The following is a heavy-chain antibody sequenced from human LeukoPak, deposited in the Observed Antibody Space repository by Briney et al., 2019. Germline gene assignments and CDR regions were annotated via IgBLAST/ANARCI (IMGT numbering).Heavy chain of an antibody. CDR2: IYYSGST. J-gene: IGHJ3*02. D-gene: IGHD6-6*01. CDR1: GASISNTGYY. Sequence: SETLSLTCTVSGASISNTGYYWGWIRQPPGKGLEWIGNIYYSGSTNYNPSLKSRVTISVDTSKNQFSLKLSSVTAADTAVYYCARDPSEYSSSSDAFDIWGQGTMVTVSS. CDR3: ARDPSEYSSSSDAFDI. V-gene: IGHV4-39*07.